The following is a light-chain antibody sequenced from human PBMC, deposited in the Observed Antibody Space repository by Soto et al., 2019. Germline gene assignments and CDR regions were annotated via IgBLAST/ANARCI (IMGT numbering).Light chain of an antibody. CDR1: QTISNM. Sequence: EVVMTQSPATLSVSPGDKVSLSCRANQTISNMLAWYQQKPGQAPRLLIYAASTRATGVSARFSGSGSGTEFTLTISSLQSEDFAVYYCQQYNNWPPKTFGQGTKVDI. J-gene: IGKJ1*01. V-gene: IGKV3-15*01. CDR3: QQYNNWPPKT. CDR2: AAS.